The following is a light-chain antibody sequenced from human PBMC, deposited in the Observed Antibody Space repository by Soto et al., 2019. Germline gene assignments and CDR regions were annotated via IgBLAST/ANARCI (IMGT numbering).Light chain of an antibody. J-gene: IGKJ5*01. V-gene: IGKV3-20*01. CDR3: EQYGSSPPSIT. CDR2: GTS. Sequence: LTQSPDTVSLSPGKRATVSCSASQSVSRSNLAWYQHKPGQAPRVLIYGTSNRATGIPDRFTGSGSGTDLTLTISSLEPEDFAVYYCEQYGSSPPSITFGQGIRLEIK. CDR1: QSVSRSN.